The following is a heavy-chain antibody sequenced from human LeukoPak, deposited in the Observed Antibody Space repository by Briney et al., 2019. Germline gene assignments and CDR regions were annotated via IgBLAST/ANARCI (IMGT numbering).Heavy chain of an antibody. Sequence: PGGSLRLSCSASGFTFSYYSMNWVRQAPGKGLEWVSSISSRGSYIYYEDSLKGRFTISRDNAKNSLYLQMTGLRVEDTAMYFCARDLGDIVLEPPSIHFDLWGRGTLVTVSS. J-gene: IGHJ2*01. CDR1: GFTFSYYS. V-gene: IGHV3-21*01. CDR3: ARDLGDIVLEPPSIHFDL. D-gene: IGHD2-2*01. CDR2: ISSRGSYI.